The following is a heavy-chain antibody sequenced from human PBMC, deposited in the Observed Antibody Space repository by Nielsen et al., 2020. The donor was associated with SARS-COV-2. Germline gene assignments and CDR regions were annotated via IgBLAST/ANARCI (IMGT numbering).Heavy chain of an antibody. CDR1: GFTFSSTW. CDR3: AGGADLWSGTQRYYMDV. V-gene: IGHV3-74*01. D-gene: IGHD3-3*01. J-gene: IGHJ6*03. CDR2: INPSGSGT. Sequence: GESLKISCSAAGFTFSSTWMDWVRQAPGQGLVWGSRINPSGSGTAYADSVKGRFAVSRDNAGNTVVLQIHSLRVEDTAVYYCAGGADLWSGTQRYYMDVWGKGTTVTVSS.